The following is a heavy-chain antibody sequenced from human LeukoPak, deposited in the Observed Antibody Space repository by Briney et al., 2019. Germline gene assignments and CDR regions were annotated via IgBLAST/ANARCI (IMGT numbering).Heavy chain of an antibody. CDR1: GFTFSGYY. D-gene: IGHD4/OR15-4a*01. J-gene: IGHJ4*02. Sequence: GGSLRLSCAASGFTFSGYYMSWIRQAPGKGLEWVSCISSSGSTIYYADSVKGRFTISRDNAKNSLYLQMNSLRAEDTAVYYCASRAGAYSHPYDYWGQGTLVTVSS. V-gene: IGHV3-11*04. CDR3: ASRAGAYSHPYDY. CDR2: ISSSGSTI.